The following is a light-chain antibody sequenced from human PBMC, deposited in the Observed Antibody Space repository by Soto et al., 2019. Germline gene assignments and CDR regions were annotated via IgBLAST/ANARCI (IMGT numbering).Light chain of an antibody. J-gene: IGKJ4*01. Sequence: EIVLTQSPATLSLSPLEIATLSFRAIQSVSSYLAWYQQKPGQAPRLLIYDASNRATGVPARFSGSGSGTDFTLTISRLEPEDFAVYYCQQYGSSPLTLGGGTKVDIK. CDR2: DAS. V-gene: IGKV3-20*01. CDR3: QQYGSSPLT. CDR1: QSVSSY.